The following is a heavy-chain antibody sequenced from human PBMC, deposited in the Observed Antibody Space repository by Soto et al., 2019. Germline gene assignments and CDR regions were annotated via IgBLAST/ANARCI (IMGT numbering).Heavy chain of an antibody. CDR3: ARDPYSSGWAYFDY. Sequence: ASVKFSCKASGYTFTSYAMHWVRQAPGQRLEWMGWINAGNGNTKYSQKFQGRVTITRDTSASTAYMELSSLRSEDTAVYYCARDPYSSGWAYFDYWGQGTLVTVSS. V-gene: IGHV1-3*01. CDR2: INAGNGNT. CDR1: GYTFTSYA. D-gene: IGHD6-19*01. J-gene: IGHJ4*02.